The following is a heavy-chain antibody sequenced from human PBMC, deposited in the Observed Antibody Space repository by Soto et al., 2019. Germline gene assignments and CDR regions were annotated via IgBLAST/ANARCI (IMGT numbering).Heavy chain of an antibody. Sequence: QVQLQQWGAGLLKPSETLSLTCAVYGGSFSGYYWSWIRQPPGKGLEWIGEINHSGSTNYNPSLKSRVTISVDTSKNQFSLKLSSVTAADTAVYYCARGQRWLQLYDYWGQGTLVTVSS. D-gene: IGHD5-12*01. CDR3: ARGQRWLQLYDY. J-gene: IGHJ4*02. CDR1: GGSFSGYY. V-gene: IGHV4-34*01. CDR2: INHSGST.